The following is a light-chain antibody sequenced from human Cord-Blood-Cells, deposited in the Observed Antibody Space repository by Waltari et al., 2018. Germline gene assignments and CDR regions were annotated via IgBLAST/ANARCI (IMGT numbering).Light chain of an antibody. CDR3: QQYSNWPYT. J-gene: IGKJ2*01. V-gene: IGKV3-15*01. Sequence: EIVMPQSPATLSVSPGERATLSCSASQSVSSNLAWYQQKPRQAPRLLIHGASTRATGIPAMFSSSGSGTEFTLTISSLQSEDFAVYCCQQYSNWPYTFGQGTKLDIK. CDR2: GAS. CDR1: QSVSSN.